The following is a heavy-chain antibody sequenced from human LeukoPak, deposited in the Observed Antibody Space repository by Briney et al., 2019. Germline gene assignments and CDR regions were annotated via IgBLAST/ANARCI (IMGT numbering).Heavy chain of an antibody. CDR2: IYISAST. V-gene: IGHV4-4*07. J-gene: IGHJ5*02. CDR1: GGSISSYY. CDR3: AIVAYCSSTSCRTGYNWFDP. Sequence: SETLSLTCAVSGGSISSYYWSWIRQPAGKGLEWIGGIYISASTNYNPSLKSRVTISVDTSKNQFSLKLSSVTAADTAVYYCAIVAYCSSTSCRTGYNWFDPWGQGTLVTVSS. D-gene: IGHD2-2*01.